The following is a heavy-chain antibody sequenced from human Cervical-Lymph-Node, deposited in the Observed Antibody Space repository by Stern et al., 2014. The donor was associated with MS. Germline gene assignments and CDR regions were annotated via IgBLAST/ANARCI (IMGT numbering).Heavy chain of an antibody. J-gene: IGHJ4*02. CDR2: IVHSGST. D-gene: IGHD4-23*01. CDR3: ARIFGGNFDN. V-gene: IGHV4-30-2*01. Sequence: QVQLVQSGSGLVKPSQTLSLTCAVSGGSISSGDYSWRWIRQPPGKSLEWIGYIVHSGSTYYNPSLKSRVSISVDRSKNQFSLKLSSVTAADTAMYYCARIFGGNFDNWGQGTLVTVSS. CDR1: GGSISSGDYS.